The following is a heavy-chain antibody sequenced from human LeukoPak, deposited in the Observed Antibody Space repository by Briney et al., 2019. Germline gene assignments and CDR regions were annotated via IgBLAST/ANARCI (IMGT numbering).Heavy chain of an antibody. J-gene: IGHJ4*02. CDR2: ISARAYTM. D-gene: IGHD1-14*01. V-gene: IGHV3-11*01. CDR1: GFSFGDNH. Sequence: GGSLRLSCAGSGFSFGDNHMSWVRQAPGKGLEWIAYISARAYTMYYADSVKGRFTISRDNAKSSLYLQMHSLGADDTAVYYCVSPEGVRYFDYWGQGTLVTVSS. CDR3: VSPEGVRYFDY.